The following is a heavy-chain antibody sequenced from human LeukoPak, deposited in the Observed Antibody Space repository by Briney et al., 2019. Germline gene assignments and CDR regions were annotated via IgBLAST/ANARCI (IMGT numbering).Heavy chain of an antibody. CDR1: GGSISSYY. D-gene: IGHD2-15*01. J-gene: IGHJ4*02. CDR2: IYTSGST. CDR3: ARDLSDCSGGSCYSVPFDY. Sequence: PSETLSLTCTVSGGSISSYYWSWIRQPAGKGLVWIGRIYTSGSTNYNPSLKSRVTMSVYTSKNQFSLKLSSVTAADTAVYYCARDLSDCSGGSCYSVPFDYWGQGTLVTVSS. V-gene: IGHV4-4*07.